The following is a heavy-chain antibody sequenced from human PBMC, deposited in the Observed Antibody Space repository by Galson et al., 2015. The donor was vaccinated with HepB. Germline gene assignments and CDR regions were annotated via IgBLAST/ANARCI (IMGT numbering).Heavy chain of an antibody. CDR3: ARADRRRAFDI. J-gene: IGHJ3*02. D-gene: IGHD1-14*01. Sequence: SLRLSCAASGFTFSSYAMHWVRQAPGKGLEWVAVISYDGSNKYYADSVKGRFTISRDNSKNTLYLQMNSLRAEDTAVYYCARADRRRAFDIWGQGTMVTVSS. CDR2: ISYDGSNK. CDR1: GFTFSSYA. V-gene: IGHV3-30-3*01.